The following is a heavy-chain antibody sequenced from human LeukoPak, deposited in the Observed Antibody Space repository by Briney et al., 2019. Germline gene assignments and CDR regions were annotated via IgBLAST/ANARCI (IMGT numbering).Heavy chain of an antibody. J-gene: IGHJ4*02. CDR1: GGSFSGYY. V-gene: IGHV4-34*01. CDR2: INHSGST. D-gene: IGHD3-16*01. CDR3: ARVRGNSDY. Sequence: SETLSLTCAVYGGSFSGYYWSWIRQLPGKGLEWIGEINHSGSTNYNPSLKSRVTISVDTSKNQFSLKLSSVTAADTAVYYCARVRGNSDYWGQGTLVTVSS.